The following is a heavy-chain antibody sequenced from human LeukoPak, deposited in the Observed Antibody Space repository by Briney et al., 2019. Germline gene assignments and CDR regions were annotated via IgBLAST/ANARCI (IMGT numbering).Heavy chain of an antibody. CDR2: INPSGGST. CDR1: GYTFTSYY. J-gene: IGHJ4*02. D-gene: IGHD3-22*01. V-gene: IGHV1-46*01. CDR3: ARERSGYYYDSSGNPPSY. Sequence: VSVKVSCKASGYTFTSYYMHWVRQAPGQGLEWMGIINPSGGSTSYAQKFQGRVTMTRDTSTSTVYMELSSLRSEDTAVYYCARERSGYYYDSSGNPPSYWGQGTLVTVSS.